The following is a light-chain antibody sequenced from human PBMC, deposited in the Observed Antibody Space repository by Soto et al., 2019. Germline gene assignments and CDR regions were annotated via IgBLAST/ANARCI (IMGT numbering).Light chain of an antibody. CDR2: DTF. CDR3: QQYNSYSPLT. V-gene: IGKV1-5*01. CDR1: QYISSW. J-gene: IGKJ4*01. Sequence: DIQMTQSPSSLSASIGDRVTITCRASQYISSWLAWYQQKPGQAPKLLMFDTFSLESGVPSRFSSSRSGAEFTLTISSLQPDGYSTYFCQQYNSYSPLTFGGGTKVEI.